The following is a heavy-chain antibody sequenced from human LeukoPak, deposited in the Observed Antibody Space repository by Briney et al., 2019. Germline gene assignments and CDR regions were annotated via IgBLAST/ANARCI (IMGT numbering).Heavy chain of an antibody. Sequence: ASVKVSCKASGYTFTGYYMHWVRQAPGQGREWMGWINPNSGGTNYAQKFQGRVTMTRDTSISTAYMELSRLRSDDTAVYYCARDGVAGTRYYFDYWGQGTLVTVSS. D-gene: IGHD6-19*01. V-gene: IGHV1-2*02. CDR3: ARDGVAGTRYYFDY. CDR1: GYTFTGYY. CDR2: INPNSGGT. J-gene: IGHJ4*02.